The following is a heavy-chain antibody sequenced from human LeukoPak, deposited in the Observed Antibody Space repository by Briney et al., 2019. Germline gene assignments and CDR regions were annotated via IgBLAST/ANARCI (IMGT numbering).Heavy chain of an antibody. J-gene: IGHJ4*02. CDR2: IRYDGTNK. Sequence: GGSLRLSCAASGFTFSSYGMHWVRQAPGKGLEWVAFIRYDGTNKYYADSVKGRFTISRDNSKNTLYLQMNSLRAEDTAVYYCARALWFGETFPAYWGQGTLVTVSS. V-gene: IGHV3-30*02. CDR3: ARALWFGETFPAY. D-gene: IGHD3-10*01. CDR1: GFTFSSYG.